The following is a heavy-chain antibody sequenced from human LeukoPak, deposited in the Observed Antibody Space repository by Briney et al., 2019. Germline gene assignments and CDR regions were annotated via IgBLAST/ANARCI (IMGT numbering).Heavy chain of an antibody. Sequence: SVKVSCKASGYTFTSYDINWVRQATGQGLEWMGGIIPIFGTANHAQKFQGRVTITTDESTSTAYMELSSLRSEDTAVYYCARARSPSSGYLLRDHNWFDPWGQGTLVTVSS. CDR1: GYTFTSYD. J-gene: IGHJ5*02. CDR3: ARARSPSSGYLLRDHNWFDP. V-gene: IGHV1-69*05. CDR2: IIPIFGTA. D-gene: IGHD3-22*01.